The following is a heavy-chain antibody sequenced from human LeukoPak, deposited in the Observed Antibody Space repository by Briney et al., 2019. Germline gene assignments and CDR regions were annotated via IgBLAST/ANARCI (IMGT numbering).Heavy chain of an antibody. CDR2: INPNSGGT. CDR3: ARASGDSCSSSTCFKSLYYYYMDV. J-gene: IGHJ6*03. Sequence: GASVKVSCKASGYTFTGYYMQWVRQAPGQGLEWMGWINPNSGGTNYAQKFQGRATMTRDTSISTAYMEINRLRSDDTAVYYCARASGDSCSSSTCFKSLYYYYMDVWGKGTTVTVSS. D-gene: IGHD2-2*01. CDR1: GYTFTGYY. V-gene: IGHV1-2*02.